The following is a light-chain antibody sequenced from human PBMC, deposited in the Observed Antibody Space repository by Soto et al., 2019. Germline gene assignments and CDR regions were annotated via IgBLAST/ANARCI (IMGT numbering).Light chain of an antibody. CDR2: DVS. CDR3: SSSTLTNTIEL. Sequence: QSALTQPASVSGSPGQSITISCTGTSSDVGGYNFVSWYQQHPGKAPKLIIYDVSSRPSGVSYRFSGSKSGNTASLTISGRQADDEADYYCSSSTLTNTIELFGGGTKVTVL. J-gene: IGLJ3*02. CDR1: SSDVGGYNF. V-gene: IGLV2-14*03.